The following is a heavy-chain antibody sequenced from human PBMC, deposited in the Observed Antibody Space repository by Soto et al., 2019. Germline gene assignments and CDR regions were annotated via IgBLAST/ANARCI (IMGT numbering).Heavy chain of an antibody. J-gene: IGHJ6*02. Sequence: PGGSLRLSCAASGFTFSSYAMHWFRQAPGKGLEWVAVISYDGSNKYYADSVKGRFTISRDNSKNTLYLQMNSLRAEDTAVYYCARDPDYGDYGYYYGIGVWGQGTTVAISS. CDR1: GFTFSSYA. CDR2: ISYDGSNK. CDR3: ARDPDYGDYGYYYGIGV. V-gene: IGHV3-30-3*01. D-gene: IGHD4-17*01.